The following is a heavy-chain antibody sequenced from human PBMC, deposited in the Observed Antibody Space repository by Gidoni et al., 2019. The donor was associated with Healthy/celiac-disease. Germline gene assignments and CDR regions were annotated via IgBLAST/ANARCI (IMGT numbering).Heavy chain of an antibody. CDR3: ARVGYWFDP. CDR1: GGPISSSSYY. D-gene: IGHD3-10*01. J-gene: IGHJ5*02. Sequence: KPSETLSLTCTVPGGPISSSSYYWGWIRQPPGKGLEWIGSIYYSGSTYYNPSLKSRVTISVDTTKNQFSMKLSSVTAADTAVYYCARVGYWFDPWGQGTLVTVSS. V-gene: IGHV4-39*01. CDR2: IYYSGST.